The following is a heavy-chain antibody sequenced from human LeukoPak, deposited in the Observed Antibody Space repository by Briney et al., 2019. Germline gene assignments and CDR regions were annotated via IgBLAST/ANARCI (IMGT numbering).Heavy chain of an antibody. J-gene: IGHJ4*02. CDR1: GFTFSSYT. CDR3: AKDNYSYGSCFDY. D-gene: IGHD6-6*01. CDR2: ISGSGGST. V-gene: IGHV3-23*01. Sequence: GGSLRLSCAASGFTFSSYTMSWVRQAPGKGLEWVSAISGSGGSTYYADSVKGRFTISRDNSKNTLYLQMNSLRAEDTAVYYCAKDNYSYGSCFDYWGQGTLVTVSS.